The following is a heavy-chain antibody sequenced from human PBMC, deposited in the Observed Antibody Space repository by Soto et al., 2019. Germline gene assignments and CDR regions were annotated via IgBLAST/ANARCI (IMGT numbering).Heavy chain of an antibody. Sequence: QVQLQESGPGLVKPSQTLSLTCTVSGGSISSGDYYWSWIRQPPGKGLEWIGYIYYSGSTYYNPSLKSRVTINVDTSKNQFSLKLSSVTAADTAVYYCARGGGYYVSSGHLDYWGQGTLVTVSS. V-gene: IGHV4-30-4*01. CDR1: GGSISSGDYY. CDR3: ARGGGYYVSSGHLDY. J-gene: IGHJ4*02. CDR2: IYYSGST. D-gene: IGHD3-22*01.